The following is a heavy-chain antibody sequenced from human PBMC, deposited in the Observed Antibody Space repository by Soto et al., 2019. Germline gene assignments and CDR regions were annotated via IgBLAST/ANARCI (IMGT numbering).Heavy chain of an antibody. CDR2: ISWNSGSI. CDR3: AKEDTIFGPHGMDV. J-gene: IGHJ6*02. D-gene: IGHD3-3*01. Sequence: GGSLRLSCAASGFTFDDYAMHWVRQAPGKGLEWVSGISWNSGSIGYADSVKGRFTISRDNAKNSLYLQMNSPRAEDTALYYCAKEDTIFGPHGMDVWGQGTTVTVSS. V-gene: IGHV3-9*01. CDR1: GFTFDDYA.